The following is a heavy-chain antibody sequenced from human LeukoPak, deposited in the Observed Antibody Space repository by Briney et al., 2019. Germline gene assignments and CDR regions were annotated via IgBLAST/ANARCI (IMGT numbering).Heavy chain of an antibody. D-gene: IGHD6-25*01. J-gene: IGHJ4*02. CDR3: AKTYHPSGLYYFDY. CDR1: GFTFSSYA. CDR2: ISGSGGST. Sequence: GGSLRLSCAASGFTFSSYAMSWVRQAPGKGLEWVSAISGSGGSTYYADSVKGRFTISRDNSKNTLYLQMNSLRAGDTAVYYCAKTYHPSGLYYFDYWGQGTLVTVSS. V-gene: IGHV3-23*01.